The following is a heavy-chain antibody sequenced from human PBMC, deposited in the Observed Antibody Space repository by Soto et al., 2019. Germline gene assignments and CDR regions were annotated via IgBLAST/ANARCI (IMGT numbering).Heavy chain of an antibody. Sequence: GESLKIYCKGSGYSFTSYWIGWVRQMPGKGLEWMGIIYPGDSDSRYSPSFQGQVTISADKSISTAYLQWSSLKASDTAMYYCARLSSYNYYYYGMDVWGQGTTVTAP. CDR3: ARLSSYNYYYYGMDV. V-gene: IGHV5-51*01. J-gene: IGHJ6*02. CDR1: GYSFTSYW. D-gene: IGHD2-2*01. CDR2: IYPGDSDS.